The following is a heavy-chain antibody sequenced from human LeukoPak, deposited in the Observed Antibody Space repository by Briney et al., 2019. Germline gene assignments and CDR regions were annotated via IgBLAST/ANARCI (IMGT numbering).Heavy chain of an antibody. CDR3: ARGGGNFDY. J-gene: IGHJ4*02. D-gene: IGHD3-10*01. CDR1: GFSFSNYW. CDR2: IKQDGSGK. V-gene: IGHV3-7*01. Sequence: GGSLRLSCAASGFSFSNYWMSWVRQAPGKGLEWVANIKQDGSGKYYVDFVKGRFSISRDNAKNSVLLQMNSLRAEDTAVYYCARGGGNFDYWGQGTLVTVSS.